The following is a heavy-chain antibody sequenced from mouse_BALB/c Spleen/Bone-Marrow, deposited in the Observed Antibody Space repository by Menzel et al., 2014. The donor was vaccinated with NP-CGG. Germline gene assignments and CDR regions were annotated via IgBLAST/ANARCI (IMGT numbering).Heavy chain of an antibody. J-gene: IGHJ1*01. CDR1: GYSITGDYA. D-gene: IGHD2-1*01. CDR2: ISYSGST. V-gene: IGHV3-2*02. CDR3: AGNYWYFDV. Sequence: DVQLQESGPGLVKPSQSLSLTCTVTGYSITGDYAWNWIRQFPGNKLEWMGYISYSGSTSYNPSLKSRISITRDTSKNQFFLQLNSVTTEDTATYYCAGNYWYFDVWGAGTTVTVSS.